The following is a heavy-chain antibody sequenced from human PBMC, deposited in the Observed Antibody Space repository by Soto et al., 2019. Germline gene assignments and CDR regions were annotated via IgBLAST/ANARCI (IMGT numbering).Heavy chain of an antibody. J-gene: IGHJ4*02. Sequence: QVQLQESGPGLVKPSDTLSLTCAVSGYSISSSNWWGWIRQPPGKGLEWIGYIYYSGTTYYNPSLKSRVILSVDTSKNQFSLKLTSVTAVDSAVYYGASRELQGPIDSCGQGSLVTVSS. V-gene: IGHV4-28*01. CDR1: GYSISSSNW. D-gene: IGHD1-26*01. CDR2: IYYSGTT. CDR3: ASRELQGPIDS.